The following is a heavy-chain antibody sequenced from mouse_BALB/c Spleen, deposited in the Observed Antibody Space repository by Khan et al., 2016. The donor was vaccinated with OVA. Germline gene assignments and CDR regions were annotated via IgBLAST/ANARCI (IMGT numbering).Heavy chain of an antibody. CDR2: IDPENGDT. CDR1: GFNIKDYY. D-gene: IGHD2-3*01. Sequence: VQLKQSGAELVRPGALVKLSCKASGFNIKDYYMHWVKQRPEQGLVWIGRIDPENGDTIYDPKFQGKASITLDTSSNTAYLQLSSLTSEDTAVYYCAGDGYSPWFAYWGQGTLVTVSA. CDR3: AGDGYSPWFAY. V-gene: IGHV14-1*02. J-gene: IGHJ3*01.